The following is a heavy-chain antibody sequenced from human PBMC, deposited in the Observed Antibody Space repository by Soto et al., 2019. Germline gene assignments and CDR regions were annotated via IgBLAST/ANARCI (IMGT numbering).Heavy chain of an antibody. CDR3: ARERPYDYIWGSYRSGTPNWFDP. CDR2: INHSGST. D-gene: IGHD3-16*02. V-gene: IGHV4-34*01. J-gene: IGHJ5*02. CDR1: GGSFSGYY. Sequence: QVQLQQWGAGLLKPSETLSLTCAVYGGSFSGYYWSWIRQPPGKGLEWIGEINHSGSTNYNPALKSRVPISVDTSKNQVSLKLSSVTAADTAVYYCARERPYDYIWGSYRSGTPNWFDPWGQGTLVTVSS.